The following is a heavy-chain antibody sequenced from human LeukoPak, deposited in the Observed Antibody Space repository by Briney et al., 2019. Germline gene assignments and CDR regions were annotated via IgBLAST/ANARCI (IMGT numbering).Heavy chain of an antibody. D-gene: IGHD3-22*01. J-gene: IGHJ4*02. CDR3: AKSPGRSYDSSGYYYY. V-gene: IGHV3-23*01. CDR2: ISGGGGST. CDR1: GFTFSSYA. Sequence: PGGSLRLSCAASGFTFSSYAMSWVRQAPGEGLEWVSAISGGGGSTYYADSVKGRFTISRDNSKNTLYLQMNSLRDEDTAVYYCAKSPGRSYDSSGYYYYWGQGTLVTVSS.